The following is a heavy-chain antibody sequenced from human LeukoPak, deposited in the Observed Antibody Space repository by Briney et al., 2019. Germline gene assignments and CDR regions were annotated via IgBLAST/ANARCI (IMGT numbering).Heavy chain of an antibody. D-gene: IGHD1-26*01. CDR2: MNPNSGNT. V-gene: IGHV1-8*03. J-gene: IGHJ3*02. Sequence: ASVTVSCNASGHTCTSNDINCYRQATGQPPGWMRWMNPNSGNTGYAQKFQGRVTITRNTSISTAYMELSSLRSEDTAVYYCATDVIVGVTAPLDAFDIWGQGTMVTVSS. CDR3: ATDVIVGVTAPLDAFDI. CDR1: GHTCTSND.